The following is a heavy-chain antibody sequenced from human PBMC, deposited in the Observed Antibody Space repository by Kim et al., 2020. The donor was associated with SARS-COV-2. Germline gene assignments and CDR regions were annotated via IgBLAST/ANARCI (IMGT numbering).Heavy chain of an antibody. Sequence: DSVKGRFTISRDNSKNTLYLQMNSLRAEDTAVYYCAKDLATTVVTPPVDYWGQGTLVTVSS. D-gene: IGHD2-21*02. CDR3: AKDLATTVVTPPVDY. J-gene: IGHJ4*02. V-gene: IGHV3-30*02.